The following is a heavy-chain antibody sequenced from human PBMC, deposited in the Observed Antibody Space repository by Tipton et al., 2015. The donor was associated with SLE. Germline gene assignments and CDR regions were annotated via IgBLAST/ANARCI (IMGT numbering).Heavy chain of an antibody. V-gene: IGHV4-38-2*02. CDR2: VYHSGNT. CDR1: DYYISNGFY. CDR3: ARAGATGAFDI. Sequence: TLSLNCTVSDYYISNGFYWGWIRQPPGKGLEWIGSVYHSGNTYYNPSLKSRVTISLDTSKNQFSLSLTSVTAADTAVYYCARAGATGAFDIWGLGTVVTVSS. J-gene: IGHJ3*02. D-gene: IGHD1-26*01.